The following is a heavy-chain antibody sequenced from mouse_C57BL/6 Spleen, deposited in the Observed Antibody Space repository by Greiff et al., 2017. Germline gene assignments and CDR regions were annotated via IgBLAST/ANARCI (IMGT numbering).Heavy chain of an antibody. D-gene: IGHD4-1*01. CDR1: GFTFSDYG. J-gene: IGHJ2*01. Sequence: EVKLMESGGGLVKPGGSLKLSCAASGFTFSDYGMHWVRQAPEKGLEWVAYISSGSSTIYYADTVKGRFTISRDNAKNTLFLHMTSLRSEDTAMYYCARPGTGYFDYWGQGTTLTVSS. CDR3: ARPGTGYFDY. CDR2: ISSGSSTI. V-gene: IGHV5-17*01.